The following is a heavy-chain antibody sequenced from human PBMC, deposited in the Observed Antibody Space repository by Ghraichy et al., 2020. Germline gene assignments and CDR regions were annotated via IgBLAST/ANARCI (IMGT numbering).Heavy chain of an antibody. D-gene: IGHD6-13*01. CDR1: GGSISSYY. V-gene: IGHV4-59*01. Sequence: SETLSLTCTVSGGSISSYYWSWIRQPPGKGLEWIGYIYYSGSTNYNPSLKSRVTISVDTSKNQFSLKLSSVTAADTAVYYCAREMGITWFDPWGQGTLVTVSS. CDR3: AREMGITWFDP. J-gene: IGHJ5*02. CDR2: IYYSGST.